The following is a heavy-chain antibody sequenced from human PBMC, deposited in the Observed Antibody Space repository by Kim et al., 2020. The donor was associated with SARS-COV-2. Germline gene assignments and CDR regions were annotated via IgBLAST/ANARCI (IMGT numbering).Heavy chain of an antibody. CDR1: GGSISSGGYY. V-gene: IGHV4-31*03. CDR3: ARYCSSTSCRWFDP. CDR2: IYYSGST. J-gene: IGHJ5*02. D-gene: IGHD2-2*01. Sequence: SETLSLTCTVSGGSISSGGYYWSWIRQYPGKGLEWIGYIYYSGSTYYNPSLRSRVSISVDTSKHQFSLKLNSVTAADTAVYYCARYCSSTSCRWFDPWG.